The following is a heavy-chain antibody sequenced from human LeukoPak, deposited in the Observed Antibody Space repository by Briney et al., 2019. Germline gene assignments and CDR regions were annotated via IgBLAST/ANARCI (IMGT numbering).Heavy chain of an antibody. D-gene: IGHD3-22*01. CDR1: GGSISSSNW. Sequence: SGTLSLTCAVSGGSISSSNWWSWVRQPPGKGLEWIGSIYHSGSTYYNPSLKSRVTISVDTSKNQFSLKLSSVTAADTAVYYCARDGTYYYDSSGYYHPLNVDYWGQGTLVTVSS. V-gene: IGHV4-4*02. CDR3: ARDGTYYYDSSGYYHPLNVDY. J-gene: IGHJ4*02. CDR2: IYHSGST.